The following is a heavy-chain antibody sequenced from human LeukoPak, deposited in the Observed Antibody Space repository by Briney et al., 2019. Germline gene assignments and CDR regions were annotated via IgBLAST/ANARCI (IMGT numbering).Heavy chain of an antibody. CDR1: GGSISSYY. V-gene: IGHV4-59*01. CDR3: ARDIRSPDYFDY. J-gene: IGHJ4*02. CDR2: IYYSGST. Sequence: SEPLSLTCTVSGGSISSYYWSWIRQPPGKGLEWIGYIYYSGSTNYNPSLKSRVTISVDTSKNQFSLKLSSVTAADTAVYYCARDIRSPDYFDYWGQGTLVTVSS.